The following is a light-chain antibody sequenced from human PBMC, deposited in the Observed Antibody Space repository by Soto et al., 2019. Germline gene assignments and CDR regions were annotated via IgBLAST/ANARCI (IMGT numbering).Light chain of an antibody. Sequence: QSALTQPASVSGSPGQSITISCTGTSSDVGRYNLVSWYQQHPGQAPKVMIYEATKRPSGVSNRFSASKSGNTASLTISGLQPDDEAEYYCCSYAGSNTYVFGTGTTLTVL. CDR3: CSYAGSNTYV. V-gene: IGLV2-23*01. CDR1: SSDVGRYNL. CDR2: EAT. J-gene: IGLJ1*01.